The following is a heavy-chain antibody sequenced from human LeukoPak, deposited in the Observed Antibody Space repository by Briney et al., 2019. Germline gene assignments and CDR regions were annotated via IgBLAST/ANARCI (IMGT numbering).Heavy chain of an antibody. CDR1: GFTFSSYA. J-gene: IGHJ4*02. V-gene: IGHV3-23*01. CDR2: ISGSGGST. Sequence: GGSLRLSCAASGFTFSSYAMSWVRQAPGKGLEWVSAISGSGGSTYYADSVKGRFTISRDNSKNTLYLQMNSLRAEDTAVYYSAKAYRDFGYCTNGVCWGAFDYWGQGTLVTVSS. CDR3: AKAYRDFGYCTNGVCWGAFDY. D-gene: IGHD2-8*01.